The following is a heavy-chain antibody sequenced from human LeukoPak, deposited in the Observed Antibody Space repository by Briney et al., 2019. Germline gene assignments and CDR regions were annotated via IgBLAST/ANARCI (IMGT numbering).Heavy chain of an antibody. CDR3: ARREVVVTATAFDAFDI. CDR2: IKEDGSEK. V-gene: IGHV3-7*05. Sequence: GGSLRLSCAASGFTFSSYWMSWVRQAPGKGLQWVANIKEDGSEKYYVDSVKGRFTISRDNAKNSPYLQMNSLRAEDTAVYYCARREVVVTATAFDAFDIWGQGTMVTVSS. J-gene: IGHJ3*02. CDR1: GFTFSSYW. D-gene: IGHD2-21*02.